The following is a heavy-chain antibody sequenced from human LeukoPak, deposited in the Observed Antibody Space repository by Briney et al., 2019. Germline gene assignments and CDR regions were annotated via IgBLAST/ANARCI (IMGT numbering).Heavy chain of an antibody. J-gene: IGHJ4*02. D-gene: IGHD3-10*01. CDR1: SGSISSTSSY. CDR3: ARGYYYVSGSYSFFDY. CDR2: IYYTGTT. V-gene: IGHV4-39*01. Sequence: PSETLSLTCTVSSGSISSTSSYWGWIRQPPGKGLECIGNIYYTGTTYYNPSLKSQVTISVDTSKNQFSLKLSSVTAADTAVYYCARGYYYVSGSYSFFDYWGQGTLVTVSS.